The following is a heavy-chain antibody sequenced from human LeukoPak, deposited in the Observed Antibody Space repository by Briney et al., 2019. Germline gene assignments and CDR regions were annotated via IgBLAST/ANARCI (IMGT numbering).Heavy chain of an antibody. V-gene: IGHV3-21*01. D-gene: IGHD4-17*01. Sequence: PGRALRLSCEASGFTFTNYAMHWVRHTPGKGLEWVSSISSSYIYHADSVKGRFTISRDNAKNSMYLQMNSLRAEDTAVYYCARVLSTVTIDYWGQGTLVTVSS. CDR3: ARVLSTVTIDY. CDR1: GFTFTNYA. J-gene: IGHJ4*02. CDR2: ISSSYI.